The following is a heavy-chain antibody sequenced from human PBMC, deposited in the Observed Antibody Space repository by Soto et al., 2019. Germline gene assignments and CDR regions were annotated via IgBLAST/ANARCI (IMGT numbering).Heavy chain of an antibody. CDR3: ARVSNYEFGGVIVTAELAPPPNPSFDY. CDR2: ISAYNGNT. Sequence: GASVKVSCKASGYTFTSYGIIWVRQAPGQGLEWMGWISAYNGNTNYAQKLQGRVTMTTDTSTSTAYMELRSLRSDDTAVYYCARVSNYEFGGVIVTAELAPPPNPSFDYWGQGTLVTVSS. V-gene: IGHV1-18*01. D-gene: IGHD3-16*02. J-gene: IGHJ4*02. CDR1: GYTFTSYG.